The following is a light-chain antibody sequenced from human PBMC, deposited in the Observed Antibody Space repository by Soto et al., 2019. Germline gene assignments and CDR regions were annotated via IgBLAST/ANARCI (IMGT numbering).Light chain of an antibody. J-gene: IGKJ1*01. CDR3: QHLRT. CDR2: DAS. V-gene: IGKV1-5*01. CDR1: QNINNW. Sequence: IPCRASQNINNWIAWYQQKPGKAPKFLIYDASTLESGVPSRFSGSGFGTEFSLTNTGLQPGDFGRYSGQHLRTFGQGTKVDI.